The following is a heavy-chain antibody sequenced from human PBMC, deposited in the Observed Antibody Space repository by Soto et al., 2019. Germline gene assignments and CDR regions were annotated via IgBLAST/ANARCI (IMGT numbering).Heavy chain of an antibody. V-gene: IGHV3-30-3*01. CDR3: ARLPGKASYSELDY. CDR1: GFTFSSYA. J-gene: IGHJ4*02. CDR2: ISYDGSNK. Sequence: GGSLRLACAASGFTFSSYAMHWVRQAPGKGLEWVAVISYDGSNKYYADSVKGRFTISRDNSKNTLYLQMNSLRAEDTAVYYCARLPGKASYSELDYWGQGT. D-gene: IGHD6-13*01.